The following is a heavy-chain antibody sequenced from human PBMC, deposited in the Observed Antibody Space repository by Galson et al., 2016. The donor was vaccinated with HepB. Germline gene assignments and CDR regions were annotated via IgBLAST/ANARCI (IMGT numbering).Heavy chain of an antibody. CDR3: ARSYLLGRGFGI. Sequence: CAISGDSVSSNSAAWYWIRQSPSRGLEWLGRTYYRSTWHFDYAESVKSRITINPDTAKNQFSLQLNSVTPEDTAIYYCARSYLLGRGFGIWGQVTLVTVSS. V-gene: IGHV6-1*01. J-gene: IGHJ4*02. CDR1: GDSVSSNSAA. D-gene: IGHD7-27*01. CDR2: TYYRSTWHF.